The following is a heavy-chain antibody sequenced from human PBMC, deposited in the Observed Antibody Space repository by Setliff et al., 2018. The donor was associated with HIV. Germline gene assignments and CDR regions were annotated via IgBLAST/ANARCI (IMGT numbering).Heavy chain of an antibody. V-gene: IGHV3-20*04. CDR1: GFSFDDYT. Sequence: PVGSLSLSCAASGFSFDDYTMTWVRQAPGKGLEWVSGITWNGGSTGYADSVKGRFTISRDNAKNSLYLQMNSLRAEDTALYYCARDLDSSGRDDWGLGTLVTVSS. CDR3: ARDLDSSGRDD. CDR2: ITWNGGST. D-gene: IGHD3-22*01. J-gene: IGHJ4*02.